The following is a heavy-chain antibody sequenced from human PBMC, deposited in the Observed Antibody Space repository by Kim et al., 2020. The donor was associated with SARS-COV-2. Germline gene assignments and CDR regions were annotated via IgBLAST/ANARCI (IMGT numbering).Heavy chain of an antibody. V-gene: IGHV1-69*13. D-gene: IGHD3-9*01. CDR3: ARGGSYYDILTGYTDYYYYGMDD. CDR1: GGTFSSYA. CDR2: IIPIFGTA. Sequence: SVKVSCKASGGTFSSYAISWVRQAPGQGLEWMGGIIPIFGTANYAQKFQGRVTITADESTSTAYMELSSLRSEDTAVYYCARGGSYYDILTGYTDYYYYGMDDWGQGTTVTVSS. J-gene: IGHJ6*02.